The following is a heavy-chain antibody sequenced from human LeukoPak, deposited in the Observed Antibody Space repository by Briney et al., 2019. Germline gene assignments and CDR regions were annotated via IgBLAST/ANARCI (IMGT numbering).Heavy chain of an antibody. D-gene: IGHD2-2*01. CDR2: ISGSSTYI. V-gene: IGHV3-21*01. CDR1: GFTFSSYA. Sequence: SGGSLRLSCAASGFTFSSYAMNWVRQAPGKGLEWVSSISGSSTYIYYADSVKGRFTISRDNAKNTLYLQMNSLRAEDTAVYDCALLGYCSSPSCSLVYYMEVWGKGATVTV. CDR3: ALLGYCSSPSCSLVYYMEV. J-gene: IGHJ6*03.